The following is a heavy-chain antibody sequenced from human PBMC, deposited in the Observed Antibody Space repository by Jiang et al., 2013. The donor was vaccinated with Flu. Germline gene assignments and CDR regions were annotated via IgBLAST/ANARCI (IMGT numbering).Heavy chain of an antibody. J-gene: IGHJ4*02. Sequence: TFSSYAMSWVRQAPGKGLEWVSAISGSGGSTYYADSVKGRFTISRDNSKNTLYLQMNSLRAEDTAVYYCAKDFGSITMVRGVRSFDYWGQGTLVTVSS. D-gene: IGHD3-10*01. CDR1: TFSSYA. CDR2: ISGSGGST. CDR3: AKDFGSITMVRGVRSFDY. V-gene: IGHV3-23*01.